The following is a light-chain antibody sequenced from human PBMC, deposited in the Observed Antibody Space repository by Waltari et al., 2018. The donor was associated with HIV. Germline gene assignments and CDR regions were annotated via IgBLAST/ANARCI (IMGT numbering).Light chain of an antibody. Sequence: QSALTQPASVSGSPGQSITISCTGTSSDVGGYNYVFWYQQHPGKAPKLMIYEVTNRPSGVSNRFSGSKSGNTASLTISGLQAEDEADYYCCSYAGSSTWVFGGGTKLTVL. CDR1: SSDVGGYNY. V-gene: IGLV2-23*02. CDR2: EVT. J-gene: IGLJ3*02. CDR3: CSYAGSSTWV.